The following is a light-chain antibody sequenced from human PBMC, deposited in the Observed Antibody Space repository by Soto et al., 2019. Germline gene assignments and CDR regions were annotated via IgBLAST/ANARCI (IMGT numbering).Light chain of an antibody. Sequence: DVVMTQSPLSLPVSLGQPASISCKSSQGLLYGDGHTYLNWFQLRPGKSPRRLIYKVSDRDSGVPDRFSGSGSGTDLTLKISRVEADDVGLYYCMQATHWPPTFGQGTKVEIK. CDR2: KVS. CDR3: MQATHWPPT. J-gene: IGKJ1*01. CDR1: QGLLYGDGHTY. V-gene: IGKV2-30*01.